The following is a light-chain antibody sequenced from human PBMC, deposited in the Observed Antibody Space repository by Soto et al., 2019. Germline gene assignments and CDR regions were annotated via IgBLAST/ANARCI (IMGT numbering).Light chain of an antibody. CDR2: DAS. CDR3: HQYNSYST. CDR1: QTISTL. V-gene: IGKV1-5*01. Sequence: DIQMTQSPSTLCASIGDRVTIPFRASQTISTLLAWYQQKPGKIPKLLIYDASDLESGVPSRLSGSGSGTEFTLTIRSLQPDDFATYYCHQYNSYSTFGQGTKVDIK. J-gene: IGKJ1*01.